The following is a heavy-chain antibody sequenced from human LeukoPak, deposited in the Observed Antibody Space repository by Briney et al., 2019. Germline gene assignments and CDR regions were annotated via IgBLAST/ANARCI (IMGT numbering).Heavy chain of an antibody. D-gene: IGHD3-9*01. V-gene: IGHV3-23*01. CDR1: GFTFSSYA. CDR3: SSKILTGYYMGYFDY. CDR2: IIGSGGST. Sequence: GGSLRLSCAASGFTFSSYAMSWVRQAPGEGLEWVSAIIGSGGSTYYADSVKGRFTISRDNSKNTLYLQMNSLRAEDPAVYYCSSKILTGYYMGYFDYWGQGTLVTVSS. J-gene: IGHJ4*02.